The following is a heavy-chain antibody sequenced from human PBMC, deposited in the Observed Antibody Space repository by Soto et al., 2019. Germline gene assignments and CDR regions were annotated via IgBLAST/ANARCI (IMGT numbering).Heavy chain of an antibody. D-gene: IGHD6-13*01. CDR2: IWYDGSNK. CDR3: ARGWQQLAYGTDV. CDR1: GFTFSSYG. V-gene: IGHV3-33*01. Sequence: WGSLRLSCAASGFTFSSYGMHWVRQAPGRGLEWVAVIWYDGSNKYYADSVKGRFTISRDNSKNTLYLQMNSLRAEDTAVYYCARGWQQLAYGTDVWGQGTTVTVSS. J-gene: IGHJ6*02.